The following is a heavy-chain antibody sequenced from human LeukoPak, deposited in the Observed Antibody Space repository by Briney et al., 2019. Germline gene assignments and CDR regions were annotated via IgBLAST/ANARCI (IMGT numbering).Heavy chain of an antibody. Sequence: SETLSLTCTVSGDSFSSVKDYWAWVRQPPGKGLEGIASGDYSGATYYNPSLESRVTISADMSKNQFSLKLNSVTAADTAVYYCARERGEEYSSGWYKRNYFDNWGQGTRVTVSS. CDR3: ARERGEEYSSGWYKRNYFDN. J-gene: IGHJ4*02. D-gene: IGHD6-19*01. CDR1: GDSFSSVKDY. V-gene: IGHV4-39*07. CDR2: GDYSGAT.